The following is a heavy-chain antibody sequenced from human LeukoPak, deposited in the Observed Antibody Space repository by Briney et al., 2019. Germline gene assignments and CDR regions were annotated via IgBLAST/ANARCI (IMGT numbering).Heavy chain of an antibody. D-gene: IGHD3-9*01. Sequence: ASVKVSCKASGYTFTSYDINWVRQATGQGLEWMGWMNPNSGNTGYAQKFQGRVTMTRNTSISTAYMELSSLRSEDTAVYYCARPLVTLKDYYYGMDVWGQGTTVTVSS. CDR3: ARPLVTLKDYYYGMDV. CDR1: GYTFTSYD. CDR2: MNPNSGNT. V-gene: IGHV1-8*01. J-gene: IGHJ6*02.